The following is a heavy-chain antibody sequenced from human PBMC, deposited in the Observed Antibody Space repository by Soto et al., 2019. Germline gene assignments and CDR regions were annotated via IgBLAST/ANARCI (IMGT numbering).Heavy chain of an antibody. CDR2: IYSSGST. Sequence: SETLSLTCTVSGCAISTYYCTWIRQTAGKGLEWICRIYSSGSTKYNPALHSRVTMSLDTSNNQFSLRLTSVTAADTAVYYCARGQRFSDWFDPWGQGTLVTVS. V-gene: IGHV4-4*07. CDR1: GCAISTYY. CDR3: ARGQRFSDWFDP. D-gene: IGHD3-3*01. J-gene: IGHJ5*02.